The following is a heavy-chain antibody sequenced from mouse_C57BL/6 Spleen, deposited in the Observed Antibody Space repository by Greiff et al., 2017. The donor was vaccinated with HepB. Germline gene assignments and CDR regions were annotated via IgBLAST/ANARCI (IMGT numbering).Heavy chain of an antibody. CDR3: ARGGGYDYDEGYFDV. Sequence: VQLQQSGPELVKPGASVKISCKASGYAFSSSWMNWVKQRPGKGLEWIGRIYPGDGDTNYNGKFKGKATLTADKSSSTAYMQLSSLTSEDSAVYFCARGGGYDYDEGYFDVWGTGTTVTVSS. V-gene: IGHV1-82*01. CDR2: IYPGDGDT. CDR1: GYAFSSSW. D-gene: IGHD2-4*01. J-gene: IGHJ1*03.